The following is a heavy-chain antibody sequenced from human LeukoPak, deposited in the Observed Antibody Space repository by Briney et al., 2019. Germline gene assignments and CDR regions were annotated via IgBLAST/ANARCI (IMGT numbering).Heavy chain of an antibody. D-gene: IGHD3-22*01. Sequence: GGSLRLSCAASGIIFSDFYMSWIRQAPGKGLEWISDINRSGSNTKYADSVKGRFTISRDNAKNSLYLQINSLRVEDTAVYYCARYYQDNSGFYPHLDYWGQGTLVTVSS. J-gene: IGHJ4*02. CDR3: ARYYQDNSGFYPHLDY. CDR2: INRSGSNT. V-gene: IGHV3-11*03. CDR1: GIIFSDFY.